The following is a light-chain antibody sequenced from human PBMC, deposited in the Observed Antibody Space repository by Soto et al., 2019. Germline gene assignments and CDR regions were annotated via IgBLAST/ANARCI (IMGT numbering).Light chain of an antibody. CDR1: SGYSNYK. CDR3: GADHGSGSNFVLV. J-gene: IGLJ2*01. V-gene: IGLV9-49*01. Sequence: QSVLTQPPSASGSLGASVTLTCTLSSGYSNYKVDWYQQRPGKGPRFVMRVGNGGTVGSKGDGIPNRFSGLGSGLNRYLTIKNIQEEDESDYHCGADHGSGSNFVLVFGGGTKLTVL. CDR2: VGNGGTVG.